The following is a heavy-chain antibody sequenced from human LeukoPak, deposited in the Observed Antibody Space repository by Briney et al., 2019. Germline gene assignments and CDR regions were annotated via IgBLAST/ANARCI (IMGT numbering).Heavy chain of an antibody. D-gene: IGHD5-24*01. CDR3: VKGRSPDGYNLRIDGFDI. Sequence: GGSLRLSCAASGFTFDDYAMHWVRQAPGKGLEWVSGISWNSYNIGHADAVKGRFTISRDNAKNSLYVQMNSLRAEDMALYYCVKGRSPDGYNLRIDGFDIWGQGTMVTVS. CDR2: ISWNSYNI. J-gene: IGHJ3*02. V-gene: IGHV3-9*03. CDR1: GFTFDDYA.